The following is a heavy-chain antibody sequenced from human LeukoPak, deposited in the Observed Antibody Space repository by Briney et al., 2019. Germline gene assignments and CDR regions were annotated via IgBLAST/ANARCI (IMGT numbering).Heavy chain of an antibody. Sequence: PGGSLRLSCAASGFTFSDYYMSWIRRAPGKGLEWVSYISSSGSAIYYADSVKGRFTISRDNAKNSLYLQMNSLRAEDTAVYYCARAYDSSGLSYWYFNLWGRGALVTVSS. V-gene: IGHV3-11*04. J-gene: IGHJ2*01. CDR1: GFTFSDYY. CDR2: ISSSGSAI. CDR3: ARAYDSSGLSYWYFNL. D-gene: IGHD3-22*01.